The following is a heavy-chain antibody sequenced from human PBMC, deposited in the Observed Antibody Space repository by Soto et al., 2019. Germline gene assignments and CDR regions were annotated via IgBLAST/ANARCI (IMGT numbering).Heavy chain of an antibody. Sequence: PSETLSLTCVVSGGSLSDYFWSWIRQPPGMALEWIGEINHLGSINYNPSIKSRVTMSVDTSKNQLSLTLNSVTAADTATYYCARGGISHWAYFYYMDVWDRGTTVTVSS. D-gene: IGHD2-21*01. CDR3: ARGGISHWAYFYYMDV. V-gene: IGHV4-34*01. CDR1: GGSLSDYF. CDR2: INHLGSI. J-gene: IGHJ6*03.